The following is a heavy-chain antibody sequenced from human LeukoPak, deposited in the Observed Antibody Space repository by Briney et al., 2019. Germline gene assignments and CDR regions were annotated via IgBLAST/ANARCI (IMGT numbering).Heavy chain of an antibody. CDR3: AGGYSYGEDSFDY. CDR2: INPNSGGT. V-gene: IGHV1-2*02. J-gene: IGHJ4*02. Sequence: GASVKVSCKASGYTFPGYYMHWVRQAPGQGLEWMGWINPNSGGTNYAQKFQGRVTMTRDTSITTAYKELSRLRSDDTAVYYCAGGYSYGEDSFDYWGQGTLVTVSS. CDR1: GYTFPGYY. D-gene: IGHD5-18*01.